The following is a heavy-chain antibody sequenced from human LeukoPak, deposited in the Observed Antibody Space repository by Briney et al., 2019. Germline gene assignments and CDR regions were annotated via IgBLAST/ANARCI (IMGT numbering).Heavy chain of an antibody. CDR3: ARSVGATNDAFDI. Sequence: KDGESLKISCKGSGYSFTSYWIGWVRQMPGKGLEWMGIIYPGDSDTRYSPSFQGQVTISADKYISTAYLQWSSLKASDTAMYYCARSVGATNDAFDIRGQGTMVTVSS. CDR2: IYPGDSDT. J-gene: IGHJ3*02. CDR1: GYSFTSYW. D-gene: IGHD1-26*01. V-gene: IGHV5-51*01.